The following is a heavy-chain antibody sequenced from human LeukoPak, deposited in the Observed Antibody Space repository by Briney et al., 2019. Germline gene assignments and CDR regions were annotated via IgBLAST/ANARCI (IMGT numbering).Heavy chain of an antibody. V-gene: IGHV3-7*05. J-gene: IGHJ5*02. CDR1: GFTFSIYW. D-gene: IGHD3-10*01. CDR2: IKQDGSEK. CDR3: VRGSSGTVVRGISWAWFDP. Sequence: GGSLRLSCAASGFTFSIYWMTWVRQAPGKGLEWVANIKQDGSEKYYVDSAKGRFTISRDNARDSLCLQMNSLRADDTAMYYCVRGSSGTVVRGISWAWFDPWGQGTLVTVSS.